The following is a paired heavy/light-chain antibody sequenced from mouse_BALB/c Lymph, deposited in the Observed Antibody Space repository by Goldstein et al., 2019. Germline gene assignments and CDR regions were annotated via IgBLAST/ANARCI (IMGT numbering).Heavy chain of an antibody. V-gene: IGHV1-7*01. Sequence: QVQLQQSGAELAKPGASVKMSCKASGYTFTSYWMHWVKQRPGQGLEWIGYINPSTGYTEYNQKFKDKATLTADKSSSTAYMQLSSLTSEDSAVYYCARWGKWSAYWGQGTLVTVSA. CDR2: INPSTGYT. CDR3: ARWGKWSAY. CDR1: GYTFTSYW. J-gene: IGHJ3*01.
Light chain of an antibody. J-gene: IGKJ2*01. CDR2: DTS. CDR1: SSVSY. CDR3: FQGSGYPLT. Sequence: ENVLTQSPAIMSASPGEKVTMTCSASSSVSYMHWYQQKSSTSPKLWIYDTSKLASGVPGRFSGSGSGNSYSLTISSMEAEDVATYYCFQGSGYPLTFGGGTKLEIK. V-gene: IGKV4-63*01.